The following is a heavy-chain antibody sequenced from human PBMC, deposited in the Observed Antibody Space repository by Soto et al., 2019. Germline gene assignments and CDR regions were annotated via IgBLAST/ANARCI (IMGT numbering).Heavy chain of an antibody. Sequence: QIQLVQSGGEVERPGASVTVSCEASGYIFTTYGLSWVRQTPAPGLEWMGWISTDSGYTQYSQFLQGRVTMTRDTSTNTGYMELRDLTSDDTGIYYCARDRPPGSLYGMDAWGQGTAVTVSS. CDR3: ARDRPPGSLYGMDA. J-gene: IGHJ6*02. V-gene: IGHV1-18*01. CDR1: GYIFTTYG. CDR2: ISTDSGYT.